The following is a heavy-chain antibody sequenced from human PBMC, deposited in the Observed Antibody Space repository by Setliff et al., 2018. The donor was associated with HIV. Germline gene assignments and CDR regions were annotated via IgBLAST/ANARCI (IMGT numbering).Heavy chain of an antibody. CDR3: ARPGIAAADYYFDY. Sequence: GASVKVSCKASGYTFTSYPMHWVRQAPGQGLEWVGMVNPSGGSTAYAQKFQGRVTIIRDTSTSTVYMDLSSLRSEDTAVYYCARPGIAAADYYFDYWGQGALVTVSS. CDR1: GYTFTSYP. V-gene: IGHV1-46*01. J-gene: IGHJ4*02. D-gene: IGHD6-13*01. CDR2: VNPSGGST.